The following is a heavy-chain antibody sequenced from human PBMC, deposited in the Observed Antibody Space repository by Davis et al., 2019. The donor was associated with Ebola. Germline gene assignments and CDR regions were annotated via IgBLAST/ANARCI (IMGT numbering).Heavy chain of an antibody. D-gene: IGHD1-26*01. CDR1: GYSFTHYW. CDR2: IYSVESDT. J-gene: IGHJ4*02. CDR3: ARREGIVGAHFDY. Sequence: GESLKISCQGPGYSFTHYWIGWVRQMPGKGLEWMGIIYSVESDTSYRPSFQGQVTISADKSIRTAYLQWSSLKASDTAMYYCARREGIVGAHFDYWGQGTLVTVSS. V-gene: IGHV5-51*01.